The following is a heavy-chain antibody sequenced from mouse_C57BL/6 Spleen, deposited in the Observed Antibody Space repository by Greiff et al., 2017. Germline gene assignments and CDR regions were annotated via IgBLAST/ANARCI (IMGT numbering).Heavy chain of an antibody. J-gene: IGHJ4*01. CDR2: IWSGGST. D-gene: IGHD2-1*01. V-gene: IGHV2-2*01. CDR3: ARNGNYVDYAMDY. CDR1: GFSLTSYG. Sequence: QVQLKESGPGLVQPSQSLYISCTVSGFSLTSYGVHWVRQSPGKGLEWLGVIWSGGSTDYNGAFISRLSISKDNSKSQVFFQMNSLQADDTAIYYCARNGNYVDYAMDYWGQGTSVTVSS.